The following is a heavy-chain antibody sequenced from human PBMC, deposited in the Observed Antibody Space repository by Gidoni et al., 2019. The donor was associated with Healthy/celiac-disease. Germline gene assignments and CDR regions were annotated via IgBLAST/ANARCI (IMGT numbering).Heavy chain of an antibody. CDR3: AKDMEGQYSSSWYSSYYYYGMDV. CDR2: ISYDGSNK. D-gene: IGHD6-13*01. J-gene: IGHJ6*02. V-gene: IGHV3-30*18. Sequence: QVQLVESGGGVVQPGRSLRLSCAASGFTFSSYGMHWVRQAPGKGLEWVAVISYDGSNKYYADSVKGRFTISRDNSKNTLYLQMNSLRAEDTAVYYCAKDMEGQYSSSWYSSYYYYGMDVWGQGTTVTVSS. CDR1: GFTFSSYG.